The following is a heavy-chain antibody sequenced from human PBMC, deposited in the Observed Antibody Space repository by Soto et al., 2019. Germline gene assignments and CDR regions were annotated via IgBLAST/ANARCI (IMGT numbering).Heavy chain of an antibody. CDR1: GGSISSGDYY. J-gene: IGHJ3*02. CDR3: ARALYSSSWRGGAFDI. Sequence: QVQLQESGPGLVKPSQTLSLTCTVSGGSISSGDYYWSWIRQPPGKGLEWIGYIYYSGSTYYNPSLKSRVTISVDTSKNQCSLKLSSGTAADTAVYYCARALYSSSWRGGAFDIWGQGTMVTVSS. D-gene: IGHD6-13*01. V-gene: IGHV4-30-4*01. CDR2: IYYSGST.